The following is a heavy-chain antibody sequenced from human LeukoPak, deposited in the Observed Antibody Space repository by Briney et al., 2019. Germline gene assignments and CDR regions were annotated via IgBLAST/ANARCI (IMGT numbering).Heavy chain of an antibody. Sequence: SETLSLTCTVSGGSISSYYWSWIRQPPGKGLEWIGYIYYSGSTNYNPSLKSRVTISVDTSKNQFSLKLSSVTAADTAVYYCAGMYYYDRAFDYWGQGTLVTVSS. V-gene: IGHV4-59*01. J-gene: IGHJ4*02. D-gene: IGHD3-22*01. CDR1: GGSISSYY. CDR2: IYYSGST. CDR3: AGMYYYDRAFDY.